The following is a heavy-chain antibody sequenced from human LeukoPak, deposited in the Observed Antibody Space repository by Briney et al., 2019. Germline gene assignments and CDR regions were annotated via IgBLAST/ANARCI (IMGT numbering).Heavy chain of an antibody. D-gene: IGHD2-2*01. CDR1: GFTFSNFA. Sequence: GGSLRLSCAASGFTFSNFAMSWVRQAPGKGLEWVSTIYYSGGNTYSADSVKGRFTISRDNAKNTLYLQMNSLRAEDTAVYYCARDQGQAVVPRRFDYWGQGTLVTVSS. CDR2: IYYSGGNT. J-gene: IGHJ4*02. V-gene: IGHV3-23*01. CDR3: ARDQGQAVVPRRFDY.